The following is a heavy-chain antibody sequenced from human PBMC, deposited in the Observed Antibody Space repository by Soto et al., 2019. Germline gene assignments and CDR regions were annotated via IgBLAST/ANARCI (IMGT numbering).Heavy chain of an antibody. CDR3: ARHYYDSSGYYPNWFDP. D-gene: IGHD3-22*01. V-gene: IGHV4-39*01. J-gene: IGHJ5*02. Sequence: QLQLQESGPGLVKPSETLSLTCTVSGGSISSSSYYWGWIRQPPGKGLEWIGSIYYSGSTYYNPSLKIRVTISEDTSKNQFSLKLSSVTAADTAVYYCARHYYDSSGYYPNWFDPWGQGTLVTVSS. CDR2: IYYSGST. CDR1: GGSISSSSYY.